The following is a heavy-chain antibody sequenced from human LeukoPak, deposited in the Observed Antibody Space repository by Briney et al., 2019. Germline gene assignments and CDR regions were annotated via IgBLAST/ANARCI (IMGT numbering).Heavy chain of an antibody. V-gene: IGHV3-7*01. Sequence: GGSLRLSCVGSGFSFRSHWVNWVRQSPGKGLEWVANIKPDGSDKYYVDSASGRFTVSGDNAKNSAFLQMNSLRAEDTAIYYCATISAQTFDIWGQGTLVSVSS. CDR2: IKPDGSDK. J-gene: IGHJ3*02. CDR3: ATISAQTFDI. CDR1: GFSFRSHW. D-gene: IGHD5-24*01.